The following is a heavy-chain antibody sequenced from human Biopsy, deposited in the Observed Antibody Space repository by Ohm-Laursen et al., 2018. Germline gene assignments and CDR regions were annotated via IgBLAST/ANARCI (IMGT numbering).Heavy chain of an antibody. D-gene: IGHD2-15*01. V-gene: IGHV4-34*08. Sequence: SQTLSLTWGVYGKTFSDYYWSWIRRPPGKGLEWIGQINQSGRTNYNPSLKSRVNISADKSNNQFSLKLTSVTSADTAVYFCGNEVHGRDYWGLGALVTVSS. CDR2: INQSGRT. CDR1: GKTFSDYY. J-gene: IGHJ4*02. CDR3: GNEVHGRDY.